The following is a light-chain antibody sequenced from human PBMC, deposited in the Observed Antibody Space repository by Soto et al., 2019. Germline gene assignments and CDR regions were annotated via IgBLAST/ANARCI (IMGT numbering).Light chain of an antibody. J-gene: IGKJ1*01. CDR3: QQRNSGWT. Sequence: DIQMTQSPSSLSASVGDRVSITCRASQSITRSLNWYQQSPGKAPKLLVYAASTLQRGVPSRFRGSGSGTDFTLTISSLEPEDVALYYCQQRNSGWTFGRGTKVEIK. CDR1: QSITRS. V-gene: IGKV1-39*01. CDR2: AAS.